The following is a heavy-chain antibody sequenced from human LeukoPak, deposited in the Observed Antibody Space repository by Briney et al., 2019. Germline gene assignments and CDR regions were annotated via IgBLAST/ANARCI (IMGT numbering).Heavy chain of an antibody. CDR2: IIPIFGTA. D-gene: IGHD6-13*01. J-gene: IGHJ3*02. Sequence: SVKVSCKASGGTFSSYAISWVRQAPGQGLEWMGGIIPIFGTANYAQKFQGRVTITTDESTSTAYMELSSLRSEDTAVYYCASLGYEGDAFDIWGQGTLVTVSS. CDR1: GGTFSSYA. V-gene: IGHV1-69*05. CDR3: ASLGYEGDAFDI.